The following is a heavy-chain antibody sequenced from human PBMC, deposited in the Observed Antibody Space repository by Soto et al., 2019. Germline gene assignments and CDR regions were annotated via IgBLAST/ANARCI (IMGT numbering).Heavy chain of an antibody. J-gene: IGHJ5*02. CDR1: GFTFSSCG. Sequence: QVQLVESGGGVVQPGTSLRLSCAASGFTFSSCGMHWVRQAPGKGLEWVAVISYDGSKKYYGDSVKGRFTISRDNSKNRLYLEMNSLRVEETAVYYCAKDSRYRDDRSGYGWFDPWGQGTPVTVSS. D-gene: IGHD3-22*01. CDR3: AKDSRYRDDRSGYGWFDP. V-gene: IGHV3-30*18. CDR2: ISYDGSKK.